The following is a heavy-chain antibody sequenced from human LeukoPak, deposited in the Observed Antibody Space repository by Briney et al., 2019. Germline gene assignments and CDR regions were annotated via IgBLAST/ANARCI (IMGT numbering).Heavy chain of an antibody. CDR1: GASVSSSSYY. CDR2: VFYSGST. D-gene: IGHD1-26*01. CDR3: ATRPSGSHPYY. J-gene: IGHJ4*02. V-gene: IGHV4-39*01. Sequence: TSETLSLTCTVSGASVSSSSYYWEWIRQPPGKGLEWVGSVFYSGSTNYNPSLKSRVTMSVDTSKNQFSLRLSSVTATDTAAYYCATRPSGSHPYYWGQGTLVTVSS.